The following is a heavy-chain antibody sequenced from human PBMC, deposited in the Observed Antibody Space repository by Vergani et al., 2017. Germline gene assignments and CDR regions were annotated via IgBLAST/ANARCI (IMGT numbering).Heavy chain of an antibody. CDR1: GFTFSSYA. V-gene: IGHV3-30*01. J-gene: IGHJ4*02. D-gene: IGHD4-17*01. CDR3: ARDFQLTTVSHGGFDY. Sequence: QVQLVESGGGVVQPGRSLRLSCAASGFTFSSYAMHWVRQAPGKGLEWVAVISYDGSNKYYADSVKGRFTISRDNSKNTLYLQMNSLRAEDTAVYYCARDFQLTTVSHGGFDYWGQGTLVTVSS. CDR2: ISYDGSNK.